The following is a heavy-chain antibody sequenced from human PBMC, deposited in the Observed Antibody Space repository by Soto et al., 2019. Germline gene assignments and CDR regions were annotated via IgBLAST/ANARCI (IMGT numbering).Heavy chain of an antibody. V-gene: IGHV1-2*04. CDR2: INPNSGST. J-gene: IGHJ6*03. CDR1: GYTFTGYY. Sequence: ASVKVSCKASGYTFTGYYIHWVRQAPGQGLEWMGWINPNSGSTNYAQKFQGWVTMTRDTSISTAYMELSSLRSEDTAVYYCARAGRERNYYYYMDVWGKGTTVTVSS. CDR3: ARAGRERNYYYYMDV.